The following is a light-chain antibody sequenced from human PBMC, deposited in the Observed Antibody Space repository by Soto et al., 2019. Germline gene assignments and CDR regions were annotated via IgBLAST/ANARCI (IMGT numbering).Light chain of an antibody. V-gene: IGKV3-20*01. CDR1: QSVSSSY. CDR2: GAS. J-gene: IGKJ2*01. Sequence: EIVLTQSPGTLSLSPGERATLSCRASQSVSSSYLAWYQQKPGQAPRLLIYGASSRATGIPDRFSGSGSGTDFTLTISRPEPEDFAVYYCQHSGTSLYTFGQGTKLEIK. CDR3: QHSGTSLYT.